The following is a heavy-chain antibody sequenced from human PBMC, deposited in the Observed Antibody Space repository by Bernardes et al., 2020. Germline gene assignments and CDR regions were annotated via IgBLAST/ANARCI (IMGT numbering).Heavy chain of an antibody. J-gene: IGHJ5*02. V-gene: IGHV4-59*01. CDR1: GGSISSYY. D-gene: IGHD3-3*01. Sequence: SETLSLTCTVSGGSISSYYWSWIRQPPGKGLEWIGYIYYSGSTNYNPSLKSRVTISVDTSKNQFSLKLSSVTAADTAVYYCARGTIKGPYDFWSGYWFDPWGQGTLVTVSS. CDR3: ARGTIKGPYDFWSGYWFDP. CDR2: IYYSGST.